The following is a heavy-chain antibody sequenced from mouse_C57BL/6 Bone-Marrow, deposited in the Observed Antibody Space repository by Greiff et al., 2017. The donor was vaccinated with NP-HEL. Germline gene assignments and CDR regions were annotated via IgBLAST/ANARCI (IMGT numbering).Heavy chain of an antibody. J-gene: IGHJ4*01. D-gene: IGHD2-3*01. CDR2: IYPRDGST. CDR3: ARYDGYYLYAMDY. Sequence: QVQLQQSGPELVKPGASVKLSCKASGYTFTSYDINWVKQRPGQGLEWIGWIYPRDGSTTYNEKFKGKATLTVDTSSSTAYMELHSLTSEDSAVYFCARYDGYYLYAMDYWGQGTSVTVSS. CDR1: GYTFTSYD. V-gene: IGHV1-85*01.